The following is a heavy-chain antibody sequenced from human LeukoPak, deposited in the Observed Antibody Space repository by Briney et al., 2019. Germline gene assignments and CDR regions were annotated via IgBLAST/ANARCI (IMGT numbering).Heavy chain of an antibody. D-gene: IGHD6-13*01. CDR3: ARRDSSSWNEGNNWFDP. J-gene: IGHJ5*02. CDR1: GGSFSGYY. V-gene: IGHV4-34*01. Sequence: SETLSLTCAVYGGSFSGYYWSWIRQPPGKGLEWIGEINHSGSTNYNPSLKSRVTISVDTSKNQFSLKLSSVTAADTAVYYCARRDSSSWNEGNNWFDPWGQGTLVTVSS. CDR2: INHSGST.